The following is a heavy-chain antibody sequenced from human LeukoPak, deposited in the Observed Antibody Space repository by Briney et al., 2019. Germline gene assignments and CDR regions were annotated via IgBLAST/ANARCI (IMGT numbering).Heavy chain of an antibody. CDR1: GYTFTSYG. J-gene: IGHJ6*03. CDR3: ARVSVLLWFGESYMDV. CDR2: ISAYNGNT. Sequence: ASVKVSCKASGYTFTSYGISWVRQAPGQGLEWMGWISAYNGNTNYAQKLQGRVTMTTDTSTSTAYMELRSLRSDDTAVYYCARVSVLLWFGESYMDVWGKGTTVTIS. D-gene: IGHD3-10*01. V-gene: IGHV1-18*01.